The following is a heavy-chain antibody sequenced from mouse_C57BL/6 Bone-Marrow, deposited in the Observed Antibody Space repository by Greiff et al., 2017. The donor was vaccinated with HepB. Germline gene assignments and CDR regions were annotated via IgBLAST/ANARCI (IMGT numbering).Heavy chain of an antibody. V-gene: IGHV1-55*01. CDR1: GYTFTSYW. J-gene: IGHJ2*01. Sequence: QVQLQQPGAELVKPGASVKMSCKASGYTFTSYWITWVKQRPGQGLEWIGDIYLGSGSTNYNEKFKSKATLTVDTSSSTAYMQLSSLTSEDSAVYYCARGITTVVALYYFDYWGQGTTLTVSS. CDR2: IYLGSGST. D-gene: IGHD1-1*01. CDR3: ARGITTVVALYYFDY.